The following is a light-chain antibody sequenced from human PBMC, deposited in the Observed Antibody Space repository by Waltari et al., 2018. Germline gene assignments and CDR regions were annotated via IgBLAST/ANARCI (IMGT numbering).Light chain of an antibody. CDR3: QQSYSTPFT. CDR1: QSISSY. J-gene: IGKJ3*01. V-gene: IGKV1-39*01. Sequence: DIQMIQSPSSLSASVGHSVTITCRASQSISSYLNWYQQKPEKAPNLLIYAASSLQSGVPSRFSGSGSGTDFTLTISSLQPEDFATDYCQQSYSTPFTFGPGTKVDIK. CDR2: AAS.